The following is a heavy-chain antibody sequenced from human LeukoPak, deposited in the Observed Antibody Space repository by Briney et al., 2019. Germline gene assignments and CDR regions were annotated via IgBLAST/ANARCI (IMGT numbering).Heavy chain of an antibody. Sequence: GGSLRLSCAASGFTFSKYAMSWVRQAPGKGLEWVSAISGSGGSTYYADSVKGRFTISRDNSQNTLYQEVNSLRAEDTAIYYCASTYDFWSGYPFQNWGQGILVTVSS. D-gene: IGHD3-3*01. V-gene: IGHV3-23*01. CDR1: GFTFSKYA. CDR3: ASTYDFWSGYPFQN. CDR2: ISGSGGST. J-gene: IGHJ4*02.